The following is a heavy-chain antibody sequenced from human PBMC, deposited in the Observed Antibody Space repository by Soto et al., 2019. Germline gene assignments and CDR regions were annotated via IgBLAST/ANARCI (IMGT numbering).Heavy chain of an antibody. V-gene: IGHV1-18*01. D-gene: IGHD4-17*01. CDR2: ITTHTGHT. CDR3: ARDIHMTTPHYFDS. Sequence: ASVKVSCKTSGYSFTNNLINWVRQAPGQGLEGMGWITTHTGHTMVAQKFQGRLTMTTDTSTATAFMELMSLRSDDTAMYFCARDIHMTTPHYFDSWGQGTPITVSS. J-gene: IGHJ4*02. CDR1: GYSFTNNL.